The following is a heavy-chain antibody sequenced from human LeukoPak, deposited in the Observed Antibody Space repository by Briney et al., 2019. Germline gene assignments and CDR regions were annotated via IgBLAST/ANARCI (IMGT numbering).Heavy chain of an antibody. CDR3: ATHGWYYYDSSGYYYFPS. D-gene: IGHD3-22*01. Sequence: PSETLSLTCTVSGGSISSSSYYWGWIRQPPGKGLEWIGSIYYSGSTYYNPSLKSRVTISVDTSKNQFSLKLSSVTAADTAVYYCATHGWYYYDSSGYYYFPSWGQGTLVTVSS. CDR1: GGSISSSSYY. J-gene: IGHJ4*02. CDR2: IYYSGST. V-gene: IGHV4-39*07.